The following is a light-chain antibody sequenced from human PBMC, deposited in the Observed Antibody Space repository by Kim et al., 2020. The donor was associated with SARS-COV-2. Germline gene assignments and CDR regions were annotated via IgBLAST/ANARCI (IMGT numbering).Light chain of an antibody. CDR2: RAS. CDR3: QQYMTWT. CDR1: QSINDY. V-gene: IGKV1-5*03. J-gene: IGKJ1*01. Sequence: LSASVGDRVTITCRASQSINDYVAWYQFKLGKAPRLLIYRASTLNSGVPSRFSGGGSGTEFTLTISSLETDDFATYYCQQYMTWTFGHGTKVDI.